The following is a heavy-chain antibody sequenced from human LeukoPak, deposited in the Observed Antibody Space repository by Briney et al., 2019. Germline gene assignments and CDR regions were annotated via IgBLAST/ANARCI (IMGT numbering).Heavy chain of an antibody. J-gene: IGHJ4*02. V-gene: IGHV3-23*01. CDR1: GFTFSSFD. Sequence: GGSLRLSCAASGFTFSSFDMSWVRQAPGKGLEWVSSISSSGGTRYYADSVKGRFTISRGNSENTLYLQMNSLRAEDTAVYYCIPSSGYYLFGDYWGQGTLVTVSS. CDR3: IPSSGYYLFGDY. CDR2: ISSSGGTR. D-gene: IGHD3-22*01.